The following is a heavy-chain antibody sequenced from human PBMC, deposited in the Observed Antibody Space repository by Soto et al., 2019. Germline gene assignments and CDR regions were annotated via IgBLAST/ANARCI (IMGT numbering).Heavy chain of an antibody. V-gene: IGHV2-5*02. CDR1: GLSLSTSGVG. J-gene: IGHJ5*02. CDR3: PHSQYGDYVYDP. D-gene: IGHD4-17*01. CDR2: IYWDDDK. Sequence: QITLKESGPTLVKPTQTFTMTCTFSGLSLSTSGVGVGWIRQPPGKALEWLALIYWDDDKRYSPSLKSRLTITKDTSKNQVVLTMTNMDPVDTATYYCPHSQYGDYVYDPWGQGTLVTVSS.